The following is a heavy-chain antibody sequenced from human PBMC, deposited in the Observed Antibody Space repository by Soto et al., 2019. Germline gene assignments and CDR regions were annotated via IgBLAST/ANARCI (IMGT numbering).Heavy chain of an antibody. J-gene: IGHJ6*02. CDR3: ARGLYSGTRYYYGMDV. CDR2: ISYDGSNK. V-gene: IGHV3-30-3*01. D-gene: IGHD1-26*01. CDR1: GFTFSSYA. Sequence: QPGGSLRLSCAASGFTFSSYAMHWVCQAPGKGLEWVAVISYDGSNKYYADSVKGRFTISRDNSKNTLYLQMNSLRAEDTAVYYCARGLYSGTRYYYGMDVWGQGTTVTVSS.